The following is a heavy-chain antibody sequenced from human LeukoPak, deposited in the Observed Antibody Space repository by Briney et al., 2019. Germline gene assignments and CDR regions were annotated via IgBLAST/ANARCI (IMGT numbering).Heavy chain of an antibody. CDR2: IYYSGSS. V-gene: IGHV4-59*08. J-gene: IGHJ4*02. CDR1: GDSISTHC. CDR3: ARYSFPAWRSFDY. Sequence: PSETLSLTCSVSGDSISTHCWGWIRRPPGKGLEWLGCIYYSGSSNYNPSLKSRVTMSVDTSKNQFSLKLSSVTAADTAVYYCARYSFPAWRSFDYWGQGTLVTVSP. D-gene: IGHD2-15*01.